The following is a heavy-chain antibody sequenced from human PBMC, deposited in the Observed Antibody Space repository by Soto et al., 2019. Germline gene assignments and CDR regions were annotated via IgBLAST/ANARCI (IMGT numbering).Heavy chain of an antibody. Sequence: QITLKESGPTLVKPTQTLTLTCTFSGFSLSTSGVGVGWIRQPPGKALEWLALIYWDDDKRYSPSLKSRLTITKDTSKNQVVLTMTNMDPVDTATYYCAHRQGSIYDILTGPFDYWGQGTLVTVSS. CDR2: IYWDDDK. J-gene: IGHJ4*02. V-gene: IGHV2-5*02. CDR1: GFSLSTSGVG. CDR3: AHRQGSIYDILTGPFDY. D-gene: IGHD3-9*01.